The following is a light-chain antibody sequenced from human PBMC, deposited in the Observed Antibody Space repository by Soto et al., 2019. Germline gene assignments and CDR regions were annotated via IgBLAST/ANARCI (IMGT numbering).Light chain of an antibody. Sequence: EIVLTQSPGTLSLSPGERATISCRASQSVSTSSLAWYQHKPGQAPRLLIYGASSRATGIPDRFSGSGSVSDFTLTINRLEPEDFAVYYCQQYGSSPFTFAPGTKVDIK. CDR3: QQYGSSPFT. V-gene: IGKV3-20*01. CDR1: QSVSTSS. CDR2: GAS. J-gene: IGKJ3*01.